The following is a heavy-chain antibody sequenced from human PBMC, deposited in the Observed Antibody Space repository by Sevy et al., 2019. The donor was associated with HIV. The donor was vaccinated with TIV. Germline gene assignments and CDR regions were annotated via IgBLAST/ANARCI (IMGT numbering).Heavy chain of an antibody. CDR3: ATDRGSYSPFNN. J-gene: IGHJ4*02. V-gene: IGHV1-2*02. CDR1: GYHFIGYY. CDR2: IKPFNGDT. Sequence: ASVKVSCKVSGYHFIGYYIHWVRQAPGQGLEWMAWIKPFNGDTKYAQIFHGRVTVTWDTSTSTAYMDLTRLLYDDTAIYYCATDRGSYSPFNNWGQGTLVTVSS. D-gene: IGHD3-10*01.